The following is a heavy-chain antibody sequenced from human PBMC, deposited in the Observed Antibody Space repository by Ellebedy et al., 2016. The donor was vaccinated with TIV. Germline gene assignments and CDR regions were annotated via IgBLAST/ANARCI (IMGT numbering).Heavy chain of an antibody. CDR2: INQNGSQM. J-gene: IGHJ4*02. Sequence: GGSLRLSXAASGFSLSDYWMNWVRQTPGKGLEWVANINQNGSQMWYLDSVKGRFTISRDNAKNSVYLQMNSLGAEDTALYYCARAIAALASFWGQGTLVTVSS. V-gene: IGHV3-7*01. CDR1: GFSLSDYW. D-gene: IGHD6-25*01. CDR3: ARAIAALASF.